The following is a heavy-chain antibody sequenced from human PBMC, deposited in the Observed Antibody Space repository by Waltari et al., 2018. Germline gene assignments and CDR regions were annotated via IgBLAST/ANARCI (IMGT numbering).Heavy chain of an antibody. CDR2: IRNRARSFTT. Sequence: EVQVVESGGGLVQPGGSLRLSCAASGFTSTDHYMNWVRQAPGKGLEWVGLIRNRARSFTTDYAGSVEGRFAISRDDSKNLLYLQMNSLKTEDTAVYYCVRDKSGCYYDYWGQGTLVTVSS. J-gene: IGHJ4*02. CDR3: VRDKSGCYYDY. CDR1: GFTSTDHY. V-gene: IGHV3-72*01. D-gene: IGHD1-26*01.